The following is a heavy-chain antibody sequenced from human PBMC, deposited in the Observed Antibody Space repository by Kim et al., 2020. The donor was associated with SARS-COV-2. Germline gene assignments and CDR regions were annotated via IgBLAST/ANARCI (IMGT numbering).Heavy chain of an antibody. CDR2: IYYSGST. CDR1: GGSISSYY. V-gene: IGHV4-59*01. CDR3: ARGLGDTYYDFWSGYRPYYFDY. Sequence: SETLSLTCTVSGGSISSYYWSWIRQPPGKGLEWIGYIYYSGSTNYNPSLKSRVTISVDTSKNQFSLKLSSVTAADTAVYYCARGLGDTYYDFWSGYRPYYFDYWGQRTLVTVSS. D-gene: IGHD3-3*01. J-gene: IGHJ4*02.